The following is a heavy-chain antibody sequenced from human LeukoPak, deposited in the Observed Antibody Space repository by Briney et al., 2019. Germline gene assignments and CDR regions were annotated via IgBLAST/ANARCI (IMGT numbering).Heavy chain of an antibody. CDR3: ARDLDGSSGCDY. CDR2: INPNSGGT. V-gene: IGHV1-2*02. Sequence: GASVKVSCKASGYTFTGYFMHWVRQAPGQGLEWMGWINPNSGGTNYAQKFQGRVIMTRGTSISTAYIELSRLRSDDTAVYYCARDLDGSSGCDYWGQGTLVTVSS. CDR1: GYTFTGYF. D-gene: IGHD6-13*01. J-gene: IGHJ4*02.